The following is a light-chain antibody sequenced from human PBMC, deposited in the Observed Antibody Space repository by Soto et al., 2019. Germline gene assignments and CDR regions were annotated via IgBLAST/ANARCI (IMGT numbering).Light chain of an antibody. V-gene: IGKV3-20*01. CDR3: HHYADSPYT. J-gene: IGKJ2*01. Sequence: EIVLTQSPGTLSLSPGEGATLSCRASQSVRSGSLAWYQQKPGQAPRLLIFGASSRATDIPDRFSGSGSGTDFTLTITRVDTEDFAVYYCHHYADSPYTLGQGTKLEI. CDR1: QSVRSGS. CDR2: GAS.